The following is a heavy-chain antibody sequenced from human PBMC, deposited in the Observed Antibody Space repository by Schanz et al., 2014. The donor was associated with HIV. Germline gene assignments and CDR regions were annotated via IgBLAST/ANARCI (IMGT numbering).Heavy chain of an antibody. D-gene: IGHD6-6*01. CDR3: ASTVYPYTGSSDYYYGMDV. V-gene: IGHV3-23*04. CDR2: ITGSGSST. CDR1: GFAFSRHW. J-gene: IGHJ6*02. Sequence: EDQLVDSGGGLVQPGGSLTLSCAASGFAFSRHWMSWVRQAPGKGLEWVSSITGSGSSTYYADSVKGRFTISRDNSKNTLFLQLNSLRAEDTAVYYCASTVYPYTGSSDYYYGMDVWGQGTTVTVSS.